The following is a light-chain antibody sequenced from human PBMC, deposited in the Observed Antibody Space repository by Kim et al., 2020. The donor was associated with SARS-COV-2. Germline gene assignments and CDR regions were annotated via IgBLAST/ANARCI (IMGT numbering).Light chain of an antibody. CDR1: QSVSSK. CDR3: QQYDDWPPWT. V-gene: IGKV3-15*01. CDR2: DAS. Sequence: VSPGETATLSCMASQSVSSKVAWYQQKPGQAPRLLIYDASTRATGIPARFTGSGSGTDFTLTISSLQSEDLAVYHCQQYDDWPPWTFGQGTKVEI. J-gene: IGKJ1*01.